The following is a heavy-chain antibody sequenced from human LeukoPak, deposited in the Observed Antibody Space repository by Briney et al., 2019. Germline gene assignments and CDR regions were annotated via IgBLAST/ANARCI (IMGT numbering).Heavy chain of an antibody. J-gene: IGHJ4*02. CDR1: GFTFSSYW. CDR3: VRDYKGTFDY. Sequence: GGSLRLSCAASGFTFSSYWMRWVRQAPGKGLECVAIIKQDGSEKYYVDSVKGRFIISRDNANNSLYLQMNSLRAEDTAVYYCVRDYKGTFDYWGQGTLVTVSS. D-gene: IGHD5-24*01. CDR2: IKQDGSEK. V-gene: IGHV3-7*01.